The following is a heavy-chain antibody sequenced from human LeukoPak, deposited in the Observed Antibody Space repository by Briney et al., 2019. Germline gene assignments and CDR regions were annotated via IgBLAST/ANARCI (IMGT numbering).Heavy chain of an antibody. Sequence: SGGSLRLSCAASGFTVSSNYMSWVRQAPGKGLEWVSVIYSGGSTYYADSVKGRFTISRDNAKRSLYLQMNSLRDEDTAVYYCARDPASGGFDSWGQGILVTVSS. CDR1: GFTVSSNY. CDR2: IYSGGST. CDR3: ARDPASGGFDS. V-gene: IGHV3-53*01. D-gene: IGHD2-15*01. J-gene: IGHJ4*02.